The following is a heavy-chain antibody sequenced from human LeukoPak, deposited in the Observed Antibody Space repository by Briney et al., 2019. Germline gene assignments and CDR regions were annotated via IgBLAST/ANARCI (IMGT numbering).Heavy chain of an antibody. CDR2: ISWNSGSI. D-gene: IGHD3-9*01. CDR3: AKDKTSLRYFDWRYFDY. Sequence: GGSLRLSCAASGFTFYDYAMHWVRQAPGKGLEWVSGISWNSGSIGYADSVKGRFTISRDNAKNSLYLQMNSLRAEDTALYYCAKDKTSLRYFDWRYFDYWGQGTLVTVSS. CDR1: GFTFYDYA. V-gene: IGHV3-9*01. J-gene: IGHJ4*02.